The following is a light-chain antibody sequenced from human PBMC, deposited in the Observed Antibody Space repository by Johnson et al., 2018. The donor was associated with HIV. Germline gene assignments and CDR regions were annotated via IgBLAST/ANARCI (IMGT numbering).Light chain of an antibody. CDR3: ATWDRSLSAGGF. Sequence: QSVLTQPPSVSAAPGQKVTISCSGSSSNIGNNYVSWYRQLPGTAPKLLIYENTQRPSGIPDRFSGSKSGASATLGITGLQTGDEADYYCATWDRSLSAGGFFGTGTKVTVL. CDR2: ENT. J-gene: IGLJ1*01. V-gene: IGLV1-51*02. CDR1: SSNIGNNY.